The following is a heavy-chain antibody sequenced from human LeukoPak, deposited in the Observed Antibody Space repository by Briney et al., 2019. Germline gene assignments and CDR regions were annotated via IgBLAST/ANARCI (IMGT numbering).Heavy chain of an antibody. Sequence: SETLSLTCTVSGGSISSSSYYWGWIRQPPGKGLEWIGRIYYSGSTYYNPSLKSRVTISVDTSKNQFSLKLSSVTAADTAVYYCARETKLVRFLEWSYYFDYWGQGTLVTVSS. CDR2: IYYSGST. D-gene: IGHD3-3*01. V-gene: IGHV4-39*02. CDR3: ARETKLVRFLEWSYYFDY. CDR1: GGSISSSSYY. J-gene: IGHJ4*02.